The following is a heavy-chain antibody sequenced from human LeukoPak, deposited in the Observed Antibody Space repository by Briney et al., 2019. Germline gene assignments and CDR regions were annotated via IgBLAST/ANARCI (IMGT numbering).Heavy chain of an antibody. D-gene: IGHD6-19*01. V-gene: IGHV3-21*01. Sequence: PGGSLRLSCAASGFTFSSYSMNWVRQAPGKGLEWVSSISSTSSYIHYADSVKGRFTISRDNAKNSLYLQMNSLRAEDTAVYYCAREASSSGWYGTHCYFDFWGRGTLVTVSS. CDR1: GFTFSSYS. CDR2: ISSTSSYI. J-gene: IGHJ2*01. CDR3: AREASSSGWYGTHCYFDF.